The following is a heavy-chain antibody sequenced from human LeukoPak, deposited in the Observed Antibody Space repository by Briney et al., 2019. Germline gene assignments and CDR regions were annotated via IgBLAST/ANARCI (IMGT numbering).Heavy chain of an antibody. V-gene: IGHV1-18*01. D-gene: IGHD2-21*02. CDR1: GYTFTSYG. Sequence: ASVKVSCKASGYTFTSYGISWVRQAPGQGLEWMGWISAYNGNTNYAQKLQGRVTMTTDTSTSTAYMELRSLRSDDTAVYYCARGAYCGGDCNYGSKNFDYWGQGTLVTVSS. CDR2: ISAYNGNT. CDR3: ARGAYCGGDCNYGSKNFDY. J-gene: IGHJ4*02.